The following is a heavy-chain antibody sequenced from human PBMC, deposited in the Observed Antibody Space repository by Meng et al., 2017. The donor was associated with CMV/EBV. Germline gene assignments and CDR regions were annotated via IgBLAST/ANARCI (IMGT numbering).Heavy chain of an antibody. CDR2: ISSSSSYI. V-gene: IGHV3-21*04. CDR3: AKAILFGVVIDYFDY. J-gene: IGHJ4*02. Sequence: GESLKISCAASGFTFSSYSMNWVRQAPGKGLEWVSSISSSSSYIYYADSVKGRFTISRDNAKNSLYLQMNSLRAEDTAVYYCAKAILFGVVIDYFDYWGQGTLVTVSS. CDR1: GFTFSSYS. D-gene: IGHD3-3*01.